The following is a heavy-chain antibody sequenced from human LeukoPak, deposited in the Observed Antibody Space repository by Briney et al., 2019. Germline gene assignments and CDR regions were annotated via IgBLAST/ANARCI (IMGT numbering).Heavy chain of an antibody. Sequence: PGGSLRLSCAASGFIFSSYGMHWVRQAPGKGLEWVAVIWFDGSNRYYADSVKGRFIISRDNSKNTLYLQMNSLRAEDTAVYYCANPLNTLWGQGTLVTVSS. CDR2: IWFDGSNR. D-gene: IGHD2-2*02. CDR1: GFIFSSYG. CDR3: ANPLNTL. J-gene: IGHJ4*02. V-gene: IGHV3-33*06.